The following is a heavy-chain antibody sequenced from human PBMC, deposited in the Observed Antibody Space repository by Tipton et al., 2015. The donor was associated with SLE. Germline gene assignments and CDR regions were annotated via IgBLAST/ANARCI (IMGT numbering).Heavy chain of an antibody. J-gene: IGHJ6*02. CDR1: GGSFSGYY. Sequence: TLSLTCAVYGGSFSGYYWSWIRQPPGKGLEWIGYIYYSGSTNYNPSLKSRVTISVDTSKNQFSLKLSSVTAADTAVYYCARDGRTAAAGTRVYYYYGMDVWGQGTTVTVSS. D-gene: IGHD6-13*01. CDR3: ARDGRTAAAGTRVYYYYGMDV. V-gene: IGHV4-59*01. CDR2: IYYSGST.